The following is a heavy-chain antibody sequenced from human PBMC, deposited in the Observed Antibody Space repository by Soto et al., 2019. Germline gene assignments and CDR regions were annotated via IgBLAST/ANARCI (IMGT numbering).Heavy chain of an antibody. CDR2: IYSGGST. V-gene: IGHV3-53*01. CDR1: GFTASSNY. CDR3: ARELGIGYYYGMDV. D-gene: IGHD7-27*01. J-gene: IGHJ6*02. Sequence: GGSLRLSCAASGFTASSNYMSWVRQAPGKGLEWVSVIYSGGSTYYADSVKGRFTISRDNSKNTLYLQMNSLRAEDTAVYYCARELGIGYYYGMDVWGQGTTVTVSS.